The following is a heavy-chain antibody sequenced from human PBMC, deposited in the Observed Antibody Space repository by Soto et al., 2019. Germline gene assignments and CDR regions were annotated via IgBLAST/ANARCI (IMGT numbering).Heavy chain of an antibody. CDR1: GYTLTEYL. D-gene: IGHD4-17*01. CDR2: FDPEDGET. J-gene: IGHJ4*02. V-gene: IGHV1-24*01. CDR3: ATDRYGDYVLGY. Sequence: ASVKVSCKVSGYTLTEYLMHWVRQAPGKGLEWMGGFDPEDGETIYAQKFQGRVTMTEDTSTDTAYMELSSLRSEDTAVYYCATDRYGDYVLGYWGQGTLVTVSS.